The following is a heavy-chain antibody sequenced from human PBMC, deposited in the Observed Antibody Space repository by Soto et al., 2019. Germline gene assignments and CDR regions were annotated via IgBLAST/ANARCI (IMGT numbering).Heavy chain of an antibody. CDR2: FDPEDGET. D-gene: IGHD3-16*02. Sequence: ASVKVSCKVSGYTLTELSMHWVRQAPGKGLEWMGGFDPEDGETIYAQKFQGRVTMTEDTSTDTAYMELSSLRSEDTAVYYCATGRLRLGELSNFDYWGQGTLVTVSS. V-gene: IGHV1-24*01. CDR3: ATGRLRLGELSNFDY. J-gene: IGHJ4*02. CDR1: GYTLTELS.